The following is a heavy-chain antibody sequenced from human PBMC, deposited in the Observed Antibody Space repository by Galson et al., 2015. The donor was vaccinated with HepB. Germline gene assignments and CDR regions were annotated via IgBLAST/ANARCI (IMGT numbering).Heavy chain of an antibody. V-gene: IGHV3-23*01. D-gene: IGHD5-24*01. J-gene: IGHJ5*02. CDR2: ISGSGGST. CDR1: GFTFSSYA. CDR3: AKDRIPEMATIGYNWFDP. Sequence: SLRLSCAASGFTFSSYAMSWVRQAPGKGLEWVSAISGSGGSTYYADSVKGRFTISRDNSKNTLYLQMNSLRAEDTAVYYCAKDRIPEMATIGYNWFDPWGQGTLVTVSS.